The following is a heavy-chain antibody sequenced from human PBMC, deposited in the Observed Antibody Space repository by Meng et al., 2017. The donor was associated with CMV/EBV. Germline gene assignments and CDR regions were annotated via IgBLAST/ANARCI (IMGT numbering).Heavy chain of an antibody. CDR2: ISSSSSYI. Sequence: GGSLRLSCAASGFTFSSCSMNWVRQAPGKGLEWVSSISSSSSYIYYADSVKGRFTISRDNAKNSLYLQMNSLRAEDTAVYYCARGNDFWSGPDDYWGQGTLVTVSS. J-gene: IGHJ4*02. D-gene: IGHD3-3*01. CDR3: ARGNDFWSGPDDY. CDR1: GFTFSSCS. V-gene: IGHV3-21*01.